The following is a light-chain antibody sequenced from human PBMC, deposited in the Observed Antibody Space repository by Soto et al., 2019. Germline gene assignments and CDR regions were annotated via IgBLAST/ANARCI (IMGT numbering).Light chain of an antibody. Sequence: QSALTQPASVSGSLGQSITISCTGTSSDVGSYKFVSWYQHPPGIAPKLLIYEGIKRPSGVSNRFSASKSGSTASLTISGLQAEDEADYYCCSFAHSTMVFGGGTKLTAL. J-gene: IGLJ3*02. CDR2: EGI. CDR3: CSFAHSTMV. V-gene: IGLV2-23*01. CDR1: SSDVGSYKF.